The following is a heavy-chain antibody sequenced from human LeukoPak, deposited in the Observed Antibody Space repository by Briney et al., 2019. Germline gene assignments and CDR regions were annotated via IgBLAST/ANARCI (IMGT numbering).Heavy chain of an antibody. CDR1: GYIFTSHY. CDR2: INPSGGST. V-gene: IGHV1-46*01. D-gene: IGHD6-6*01. J-gene: IGHJ4*02. CDR3: ARAYSTSSPFDY. Sequence: ASVKVSYKASGYIFTSHYIHWMRQAPGHGLECMGMINPSGGSTSYAQKFQGRVTMTRDTSMSTVYLELSSLRSEDTAVYYCARAYSTSSPFDYWGQGTLVTVSS.